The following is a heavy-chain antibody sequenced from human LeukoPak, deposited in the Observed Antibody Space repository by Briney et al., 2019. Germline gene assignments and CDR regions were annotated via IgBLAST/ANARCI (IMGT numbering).Heavy chain of an antibody. CDR2: IYYSGST. CDR1: GGSISSYY. D-gene: IGHD1-26*01. Sequence: PSETLSLTCTVSGGSISSYYWSWIRQPPGKGLEWIGYIYYSGSTNYNPSLKSRVTISVDTSKNQFSLKLSSVTAADTAVYYCARDGDSGGYQDAFDIWGQGTMVTVSS. J-gene: IGHJ3*02. CDR3: ARDGDSGGYQDAFDI. V-gene: IGHV4-59*01.